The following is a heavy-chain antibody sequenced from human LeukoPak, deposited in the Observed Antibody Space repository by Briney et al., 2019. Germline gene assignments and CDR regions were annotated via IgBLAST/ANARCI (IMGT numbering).Heavy chain of an antibody. D-gene: IGHD3-3*01. CDR1: GFTVSSNY. V-gene: IGHV3-53*01. CDR3: ARGLAYYDFWSGYYPFDY. Sequence: GGSLRFSCAASGFTVSSNYMSWVRQAPGKGLEWVSVIYSGGSTYYADSVKGRFTISRDNAKNSLYLQMNSLRAEDTAVYYCARGLAYYDFWSGYYPFDYWGQGTLVTVSS. J-gene: IGHJ4*02. CDR2: IYSGGST.